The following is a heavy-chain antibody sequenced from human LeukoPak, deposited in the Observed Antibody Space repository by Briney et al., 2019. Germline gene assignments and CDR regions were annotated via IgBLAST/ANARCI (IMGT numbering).Heavy chain of an antibody. J-gene: IGHJ4*02. D-gene: IGHD2-15*01. CDR2: IYSDGST. CDR1: GFTFSSYA. Sequence: GGSLRLSCAASGFTFSSYAMSWVRQAPGKGLEWVSVIYSDGSTYYADSVRGRFTISRDNSKNTLYLQMNSLRAEDTAVYFCARDLGYCSGGSCYVGYFDYWGQGTLVTVSS. CDR3: ARDLGYCSGGSCYVGYFDY. V-gene: IGHV3-66*01.